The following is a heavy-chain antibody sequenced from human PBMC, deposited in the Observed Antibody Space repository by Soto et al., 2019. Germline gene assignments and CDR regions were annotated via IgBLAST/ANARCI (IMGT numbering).Heavy chain of an antibody. V-gene: IGHV3-9*01. J-gene: IGHJ4*02. CDR1: ACPLEEYG. CDR2: INWNSDSK. CDR3: VKTGTSWTDFES. Sequence: GRALSLSGAPCACPLEEYGMHGVRRAPGKGLEWVSGINWNSDSKVYADSVKGRFTVSRDNAKSSLYLQMSTLRREDTAFYYCVKTGTSWTDFESWGQGNLVIFSS. D-gene: IGHD2-2*01.